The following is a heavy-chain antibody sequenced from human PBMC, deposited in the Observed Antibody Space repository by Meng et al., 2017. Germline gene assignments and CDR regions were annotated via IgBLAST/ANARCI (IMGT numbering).Heavy chain of an antibody. CDR2: IIPIFGAA. Sequence: QGELVQSGAEVKKPGSSVQVSCKASGGTFSSYAISWVRQAPGQGLEWMGGIIPIFGAANYAQKFQGRVTITADKSTSTAYMELSSLRSEDTAVYYCARVDRNDDADFDYWGQGTLVTVSS. CDR1: GGTFSSYA. V-gene: IGHV1-69*06. CDR3: ARVDRNDDADFDY. J-gene: IGHJ4*02. D-gene: IGHD1-1*01.